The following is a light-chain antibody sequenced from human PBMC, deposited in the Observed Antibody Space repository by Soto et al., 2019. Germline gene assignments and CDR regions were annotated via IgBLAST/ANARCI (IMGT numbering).Light chain of an antibody. V-gene: IGLV1-44*01. J-gene: IGLJ1*01. CDR3: ATWDDSLHGYV. Sequence: QSVLTQPPSASGTPGQRVTISCSGSNSNIGSNKVNWYQQLPGTAPKLLIYTSNQRPSGVPDRFSGSKSGTSASLAISGLQSEEEADYYCATWDDSLHGYVFGTGTKVTVL. CDR1: NSNIGSNK. CDR2: TSN.